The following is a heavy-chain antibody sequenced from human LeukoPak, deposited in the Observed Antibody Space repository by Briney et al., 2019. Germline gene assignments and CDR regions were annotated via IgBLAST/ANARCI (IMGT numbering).Heavy chain of an antibody. D-gene: IGHD3-9*01. V-gene: IGHV3-23*01. CDR2: VSGSGGRT. J-gene: IGHJ6*03. CDR1: GFTFSSYA. CDR3: AKCILTGYYKGYMDV. Sequence: GGSLRLSCAASGFTFSSYAMSWVRQAPGKWLEWVSGVSGSGGRTHYADSVKGRFSISRDNSKNTLYLQMNSLRAEDTAVYYCAKCILTGYYKGYMDVWGKGTTVTISS.